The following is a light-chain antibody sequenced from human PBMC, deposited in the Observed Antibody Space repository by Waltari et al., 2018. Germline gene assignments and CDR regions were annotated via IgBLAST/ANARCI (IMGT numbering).Light chain of an antibody. CDR2: GNS. V-gene: IGLV1-40*01. Sequence: QSGLTQPPSVSEAPGQRVNIPCPGRSSTLGAGYAVLGDQLLPGTAPKLLIYGNSNRPSGVPDRFSGSKSGTSASLAITGLQAEDEAGYYCQSYDSSLSGSVFGGGTKLTVL. CDR1: SSTLGAGYA. CDR3: QSYDSSLSGSV. J-gene: IGLJ2*01.